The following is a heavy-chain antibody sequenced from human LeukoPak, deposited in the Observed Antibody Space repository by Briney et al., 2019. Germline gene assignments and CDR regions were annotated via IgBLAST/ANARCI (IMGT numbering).Heavy chain of an antibody. Sequence: GGSLRLSCAASGFTFSSYSMDWVRQAPGKGLEWVSSISSISSYIYYADSVKGRFTVSRDNAKNSLYLQMDSLRAEDTAVYYCARDPSGTYYPRVSGALDIWGQGTMVTVSS. J-gene: IGHJ3*02. CDR2: ISSISSYI. CDR1: GFTFSSYS. D-gene: IGHD1-26*01. CDR3: ARDPSGTYYPRVSGALDI. V-gene: IGHV3-21*01.